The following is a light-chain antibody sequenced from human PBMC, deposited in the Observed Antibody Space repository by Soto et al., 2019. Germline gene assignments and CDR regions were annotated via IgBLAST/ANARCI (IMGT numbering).Light chain of an antibody. CDR3: QQRSNWPRGT. J-gene: IGKJ1*01. CDR2: DAS. Sequence: ETVLTQPPATLSFTPQERATLSCRASQSVSSYLAWYQQKPGQAPRLLIYDASNRATGIPARFSGSGSGTDFTLTISSLEPEDFAVYYCQQRSNWPRGTFGQGTKVDI. CDR1: QSVSSY. V-gene: IGKV3-11*01.